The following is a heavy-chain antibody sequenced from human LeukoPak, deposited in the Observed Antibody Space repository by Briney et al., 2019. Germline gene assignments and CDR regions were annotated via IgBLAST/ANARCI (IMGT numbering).Heavy chain of an antibody. J-gene: IGHJ6*02. D-gene: IGHD3-10*01. CDR3: ARDRSRITMVRGVIITPRGYGMDV. CDR2: IYSGGST. Sequence: PGGSLRLSCAASGFTVSSNYMSWVRQAPGKGLEWASVIYSGGSTYYADSVKGRFTISRDNSKNTLYLQMNSLRAEDTAVYYCARDRSRITMVRGVIITPRGYGMDVWGQGTTVTVSS. V-gene: IGHV3-53*01. CDR1: GFTVSSNY.